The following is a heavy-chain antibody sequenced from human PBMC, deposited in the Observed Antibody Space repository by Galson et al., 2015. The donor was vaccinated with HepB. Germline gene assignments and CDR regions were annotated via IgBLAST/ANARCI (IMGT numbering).Heavy chain of an antibody. CDR1: GFTFSSYS. V-gene: IGHV3-21*01. CDR3: ARECSGGSCYSIDYGMDV. J-gene: IGHJ6*02. D-gene: IGHD2-15*01. Sequence: SLRLSCAASGFTFSSYSMNWVRQAPGKGLEWVSSISSSSSYIYYADSVKGRFTISRDNAKNSLYLQMNSLRAEDTAVYYCARECSGGSCYSIDYGMDVWGQGTTVTVSS. CDR2: ISSSSSYI.